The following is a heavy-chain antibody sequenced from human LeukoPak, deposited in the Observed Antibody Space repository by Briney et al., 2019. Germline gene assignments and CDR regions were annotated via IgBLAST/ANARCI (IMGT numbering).Heavy chain of an antibody. V-gene: IGHV4-38-2*02. Sequence: SENLSLTCTVSGYSISSGYYWGWIRQPPGEGLEWIGSIYHSGSTYYNPSLKSRVTISVDTFKNQFSLKLSSVTAADTAVYYCVRGRWLRFLGYWGQGTLVTVSS. D-gene: IGHD5-12*01. CDR2: IYHSGST. CDR3: VRGRWLRFLGY. CDR1: GYSISSGYY. J-gene: IGHJ4*02.